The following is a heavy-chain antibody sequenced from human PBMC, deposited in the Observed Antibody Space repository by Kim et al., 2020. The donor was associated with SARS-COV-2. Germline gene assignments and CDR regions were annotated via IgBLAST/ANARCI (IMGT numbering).Heavy chain of an antibody. Sequence: SETLSLTCTVSGASISGYYWGWIRQPPRKTLEWIGYIHDSRGTNYNPSPESRVTISVDTSKNQFSLRLTSLTTADTAVYYCVRGTGWTPEIWGLGALVTVSS. V-gene: IGHV4-59*01. D-gene: IGHD2-15*01. J-gene: IGHJ4*02. CDR3: VRGTGWTPEI. CDR2: IHDSRGT. CDR1: GASISGYY.